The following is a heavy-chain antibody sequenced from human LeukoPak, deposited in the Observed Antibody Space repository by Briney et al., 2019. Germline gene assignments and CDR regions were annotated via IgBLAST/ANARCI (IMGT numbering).Heavy chain of an antibody. CDR1: GGTFSSYA. J-gene: IGHJ6*02. Sequence: ASVKVSCKASGGTFSSYAISWVRQAPGQGLEWMGRIIPILGIANYAQKFQGRVTITADKSTSTAYMELSSLRSEDTAVYYCAREFVVVVAAAYYYYGMDVWGQGTTVTVSS. V-gene: IGHV1-69*04. CDR3: AREFVVVVAAAYYYYGMDV. D-gene: IGHD2-15*01. CDR2: IIPILGIA.